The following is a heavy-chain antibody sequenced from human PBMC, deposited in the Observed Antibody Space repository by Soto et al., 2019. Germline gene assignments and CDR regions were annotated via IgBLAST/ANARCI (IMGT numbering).Heavy chain of an antibody. CDR2: IKQDGSEK. CDR1: GFTFSSYW. CDR3: VRDELGGYDFWGGYYGHFDY. Sequence: EVQLVESGGGLVQPGGSLRLSCAASGFTFSSYWMSWVRQAPGKGLEWVANIKQDGSEKYYVDSVKGRFTISRDNAKNTLYLQMNSLRAEETAVYYCVRDELGGYDFWGGYYGHFDYWGQGTLVTVSS. J-gene: IGHJ4*02. D-gene: IGHD3-3*01. V-gene: IGHV3-7*01.